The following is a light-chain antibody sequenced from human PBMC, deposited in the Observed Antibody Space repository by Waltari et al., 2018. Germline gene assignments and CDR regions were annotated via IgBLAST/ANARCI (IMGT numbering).Light chain of an antibody. CDR2: GTF. CDR1: QSFSSSY. CDR3: HHYGSSPQT. Sequence: EIVLTQSPGTLSLSPGEGATLSCRASQSFSSSYLAWYQPKPGQAPRLLIYGTFTRATGGPDRFSGSGSGTDFTLTISRLEPEDFAVYYCHHYGSSPQTFGQGTKLEIK. J-gene: IGKJ2*01. V-gene: IGKV3-20*01.